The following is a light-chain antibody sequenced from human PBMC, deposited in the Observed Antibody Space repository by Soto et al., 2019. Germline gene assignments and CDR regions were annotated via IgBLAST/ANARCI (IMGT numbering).Light chain of an antibody. CDR2: EVS. Sequence: QSALTQPPSASGSPGQSVTISCTGTSRDVGAYNYVSWYQQHPGKAPKLMIYEVSKRPSGVPDRFSGSKSGNTASLTVSGLQAEDEADYYCSSYAGSNNLLFGGGTQLTVL. J-gene: IGLJ2*01. CDR1: SRDVGAYNY. V-gene: IGLV2-8*01. CDR3: SSYAGSNNLL.